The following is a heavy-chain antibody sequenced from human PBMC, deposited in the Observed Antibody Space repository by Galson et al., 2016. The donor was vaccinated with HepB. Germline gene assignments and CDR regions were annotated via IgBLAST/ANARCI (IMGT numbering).Heavy chain of an antibody. CDR2: IYHGGST. J-gene: IGHJ4*02. D-gene: IGHD6-19*01. Sequence: SETLSLTCAVSGGSISSSNWWSWVRQPPGKGLEWIGKIYHGGSTNYIPSLRSRVTISVDKSKHQYSLNPTSVTAADTAVYYCARGISGWYRNFDYWGQGMLVTVSS. CDR3: ARGISGWYRNFDY. V-gene: IGHV4-4*02. CDR1: GGSISSSNW.